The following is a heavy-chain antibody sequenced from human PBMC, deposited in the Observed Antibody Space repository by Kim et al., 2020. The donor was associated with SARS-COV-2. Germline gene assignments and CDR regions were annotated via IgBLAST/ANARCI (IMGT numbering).Heavy chain of an antibody. CDR2: IIPIFGTA. Sequence: SVKVSCKASGGTFSSYAISWVRQAPGQGLEWMGGIIPIFGTANYAQKFQGRVTITADESTSTAYMELSSLRSEDTAVYYCARAFLPGYSSSHSPYWGQGTLVTVSS. J-gene: IGHJ4*02. CDR3: ARAFLPGYSSSHSPY. CDR1: GGTFSSYA. D-gene: IGHD6-13*01. V-gene: IGHV1-69*13.